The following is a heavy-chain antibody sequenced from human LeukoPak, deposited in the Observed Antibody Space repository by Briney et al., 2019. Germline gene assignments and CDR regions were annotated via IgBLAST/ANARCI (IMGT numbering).Heavy chain of an antibody. CDR1: GFTFSNYG. V-gene: IGHV3-23*01. J-gene: IGHJ3*02. Sequence: GGSLRLSCAASGFTFSNYGMDWVRQAPGKGLEWVSGIGGRGDRTYFADSVKGRFAISRDNSKNPMYLQMSSLRAEDTAIYYCARDQDWGSFDIWGQGTMVTVSS. CDR3: ARDQDWGSFDI. D-gene: IGHD7-27*01. CDR2: IGGRGDRT.